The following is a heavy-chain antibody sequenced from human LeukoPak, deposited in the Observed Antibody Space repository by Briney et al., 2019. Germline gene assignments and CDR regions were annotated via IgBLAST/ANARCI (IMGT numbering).Heavy chain of an antibody. CDR2: ISWNSGSI. V-gene: IGHV3-9*01. CDR3: AKDMVPSDPWDAFDI. J-gene: IGHJ3*02. Sequence: GGSLRLSCAASGFTFSSYSLNWVRQAPGKGLEWASGISWNSGSIGYADSVKGRFTISRDNAKNSLYLQMNSLRAEDTALYYCAKDMVPSDPWDAFDIWGQGTMVTVSS. CDR1: GFTFSSYS. D-gene: IGHD4/OR15-4a*01.